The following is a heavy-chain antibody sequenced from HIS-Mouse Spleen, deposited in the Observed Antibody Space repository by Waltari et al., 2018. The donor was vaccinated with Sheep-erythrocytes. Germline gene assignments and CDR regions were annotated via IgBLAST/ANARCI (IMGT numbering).Heavy chain of an antibody. CDR1: GGSISSSRDY. V-gene: IGHV4-39*07. CDR2: IYYSGST. CDR3: ASPPRDTAMVDWYFDL. J-gene: IGHJ2*01. D-gene: IGHD5-18*01. Sequence: QLQLQESGPGLVKPSETLSLTCTVSGGSISSSRDYLGWIRQPPGKGLEWIGSIYYSGSTYYNPSLKSRVTISVDTSKNQFSLKLSSVTAADTAVYYCASPPRDTAMVDWYFDLWGRGTLVTVSS.